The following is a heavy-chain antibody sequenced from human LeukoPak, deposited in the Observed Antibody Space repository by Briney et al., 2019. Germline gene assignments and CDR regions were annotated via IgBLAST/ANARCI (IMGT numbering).Heavy chain of an antibody. V-gene: IGHV3-15*01. Sequence: GGSLRLSCAASGFTFSNAWMSWVRQAPGKGLEWVGRIKSKTDGGTTDYAAPVKGRFTISRDDSKNTLYLQMNSLKTEDTAVYYCTTAYVDTAMVTGLFDAFDIWGQGTMVTVSS. CDR2: IKSKTDGGTT. J-gene: IGHJ3*02. D-gene: IGHD5-18*01. CDR1: GFTFSNAW. CDR3: TTAYVDTAMVTGLFDAFDI.